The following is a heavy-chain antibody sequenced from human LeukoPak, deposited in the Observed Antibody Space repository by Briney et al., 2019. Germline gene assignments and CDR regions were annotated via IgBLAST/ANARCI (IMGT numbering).Heavy chain of an antibody. D-gene: IGHD3-22*01. J-gene: IGHJ4*02. CDR2: MSGSGGKT. CDR1: GFTFSAYA. Sequence: GGSLRLSCAVSGFTFSAYAMSWVRQAPGKGLEWVSAMSGSGGKTYYADSVKGRFSISRENSKNTLHLQMNSLRAEDTAVYYCAKGAMPYYDGSGYNYFDYWGQGTPVTVSS. V-gene: IGHV3-23*01. CDR3: AKGAMPYYDGSGYNYFDY.